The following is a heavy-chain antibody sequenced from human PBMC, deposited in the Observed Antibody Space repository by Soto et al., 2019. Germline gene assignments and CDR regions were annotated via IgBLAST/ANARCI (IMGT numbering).Heavy chain of an antibody. V-gene: IGHV1-18*01. CDR2: ISTYNGDT. CDR1: GYTFTRSG. Sequence: ASVKVSCKASGYTFTRSGISWVRPAPGQGLEWMGWISTYNGDTNYAQTFQGRVTMTTDTSTSTVHMEVRSLRSDDTAVYYCAKDMRGSGSYYIYGMDVWGQGTTVTVSS. CDR3: AKDMRGSGSYYIYGMDV. J-gene: IGHJ6*02. D-gene: IGHD3-10*01.